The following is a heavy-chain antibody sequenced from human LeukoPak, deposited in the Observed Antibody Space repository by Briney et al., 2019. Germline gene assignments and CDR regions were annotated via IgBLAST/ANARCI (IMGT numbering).Heavy chain of an antibody. D-gene: IGHD6-13*01. Sequence: SETLSLTCAVSGGSISSSNWWSWIRQPPGKGLEWIGEINHSGSTNYNPSLKSRVTISVDTSKNQFSLKLSSVTAADTAVYYCARRVSSSWYRNYYFDYWGQGTLVTVSS. CDR2: INHSGST. CDR1: GGSISSSNW. J-gene: IGHJ4*02. V-gene: IGHV4-4*02. CDR3: ARRVSSSWYRNYYFDY.